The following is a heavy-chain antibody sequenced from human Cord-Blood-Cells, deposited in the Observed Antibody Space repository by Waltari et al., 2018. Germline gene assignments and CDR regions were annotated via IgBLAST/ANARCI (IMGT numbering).Heavy chain of an antibody. CDR1: GYSISSGYY. J-gene: IGHJ4*02. Sequence: QVQLQESGPGLAKPSETLLLTCTVSGYSISSGYYWGWLRQPPGKGLEWIGSIYHSGSTYYNPSLKSRVTISVDTSKNQFSLKLSSVTAADTAVYYCARQSDYWGQGTLVTVSS. V-gene: IGHV4-38-2*02. CDR2: IYHSGST. CDR3: ARQSDY.